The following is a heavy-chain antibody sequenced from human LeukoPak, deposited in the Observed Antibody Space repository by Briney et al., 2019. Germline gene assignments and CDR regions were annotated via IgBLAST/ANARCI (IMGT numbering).Heavy chain of an antibody. CDR3: ARVRIVLGYCSGGSCYERENYGMDV. D-gene: IGHD2-15*01. CDR1: GFTFSSYS. J-gene: IGHJ6*02. V-gene: IGHV3-21*04. Sequence: PGGSLRLSCAASGFTFSSYSMNWVRQAPGKGLEWVSSISSSSSYIYYADSVKGRFTISRDNAKNSLYLQMNSLRAEDTAVYYCARVRIVLGYCSGGSCYERENYGMDVWGQGTTVTVSS. CDR2: ISSSSSYI.